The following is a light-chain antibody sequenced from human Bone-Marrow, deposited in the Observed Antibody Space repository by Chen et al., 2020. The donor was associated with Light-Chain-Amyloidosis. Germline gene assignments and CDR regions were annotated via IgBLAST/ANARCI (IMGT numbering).Light chain of an antibody. CDR2: DDS. V-gene: IGLV3-21*02. CDR1: NIGSTS. CDR3: QVWDRGSDRPV. Sequence: SYVLTQPSSVSVAPGQTATSACGGNNIGSTSVHWYQQTPGQAPLLVVYDDSDRPSGIPGRVSGSNSGNTATLTISRVEAGDEADYYCQVWDRGSDRPVFGGGTKLTVL. J-gene: IGLJ3*02.